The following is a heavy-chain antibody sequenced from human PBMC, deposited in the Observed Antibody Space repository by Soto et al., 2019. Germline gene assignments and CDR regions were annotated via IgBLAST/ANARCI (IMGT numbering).Heavy chain of an antibody. D-gene: IGHD6-19*01. Sequence: QVQLVESGGGVVQPGRSLRLSCAASGFTFSSYGMHWVRQAPGKGLEWVAVISYDGSNKYYADSVKGRFTISRDNSKNTLYLQMNSLRAEDTAVYFCAKDRSSSVWYVAFDIWGQGTMVTVSS. J-gene: IGHJ3*02. CDR3: AKDRSSSVWYVAFDI. CDR2: ISYDGSNK. V-gene: IGHV3-30*18. CDR1: GFTFSSYG.